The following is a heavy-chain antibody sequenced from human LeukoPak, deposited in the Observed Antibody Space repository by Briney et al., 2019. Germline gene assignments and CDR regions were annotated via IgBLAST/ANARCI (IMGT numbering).Heavy chain of an antibody. CDR2: IYHSGSP. CDR3: ATGYSSTWYYFDY. Sequence: PSETLSLTCTVSVDSISSYYWSWIRQPPGKGLEWIGYIYHSGSPNYNPSLKSRVTISADTSKDQFALKLTSVTAADAAVYYGATGYSSTWYYFDYWGQGTLVTVSS. D-gene: IGHD6-13*01. J-gene: IGHJ4*02. CDR1: VDSISSYY. V-gene: IGHV4-59*01.